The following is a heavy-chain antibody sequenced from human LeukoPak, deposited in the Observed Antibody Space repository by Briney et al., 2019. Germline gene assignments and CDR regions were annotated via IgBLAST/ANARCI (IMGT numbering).Heavy chain of an antibody. CDR1: GGTFSSYG. V-gene: IGHV1-69*06. CDR3: ARIYGSGSYFFDY. CDR2: IIPIFGTA. J-gene: IGHJ4*02. Sequence: GASVKVSCKASGGTFSSYGISWVRQAPGQGLEWMGGIIPIFGTANYAQKFQGRVTITADKSTSTAYMELSSLRSEDTAVYYCARIYGSGSYFFDYWGQGTLVTVSS. D-gene: IGHD3-10*01.